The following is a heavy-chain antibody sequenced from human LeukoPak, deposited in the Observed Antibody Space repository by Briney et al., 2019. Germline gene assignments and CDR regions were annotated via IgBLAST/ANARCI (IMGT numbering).Heavy chain of an antibody. CDR1: GYTFTGYY. CDR2: IIPIFGTA. Sequence: SVKVSCKASGYTFTGYYMHWVRQAPGQGLEWMGGIIPIFGTANYAQKFQGRVTITADKSTSTAYMELSSLKSEDTAVYYCARGALYSSSSGSFDYWGQGTLVTVSS. CDR3: ARGALYSSSSGSFDY. D-gene: IGHD6-6*01. J-gene: IGHJ4*02. V-gene: IGHV1-69*06.